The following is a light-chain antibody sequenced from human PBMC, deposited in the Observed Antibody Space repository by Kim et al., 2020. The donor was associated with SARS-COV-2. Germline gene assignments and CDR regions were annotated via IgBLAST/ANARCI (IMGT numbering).Light chain of an antibody. CDR2: STN. V-gene: IGLV8-61*01. CDR1: SGSVSTSYY. CDR3: VLYMGSGIHWV. Sequence: QTVVTQEPSFSVSPGGTVTLTCGLSSGSVSTSYYPSWYQQTPGQAPRTLIYSTNTRSSGVPDRFSGSILGNKAALTITGAQADDESDYYCVLYMGSGIHWVFGGGTQLTVL. J-gene: IGLJ3*02.